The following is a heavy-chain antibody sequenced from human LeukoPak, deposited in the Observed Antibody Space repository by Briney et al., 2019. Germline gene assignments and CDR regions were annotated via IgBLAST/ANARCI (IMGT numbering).Heavy chain of an antibody. J-gene: IGHJ4*02. CDR1: GYSFTSYW. V-gene: IGHV5-51*01. CDR3: ARQSYSYYGSGSYLNY. CDR2: IYPGDSDT. Sequence: GESLKISCRGSGYSFTSYWIGWVRQTPGKGLEWMGIIYPGDSDTRYSPSFQGQVTISADKSISTAYLQWSSLKASDTAMYYCARQSYSYYGSGSYLNYWGQGTLVTVSS. D-gene: IGHD3-10*01.